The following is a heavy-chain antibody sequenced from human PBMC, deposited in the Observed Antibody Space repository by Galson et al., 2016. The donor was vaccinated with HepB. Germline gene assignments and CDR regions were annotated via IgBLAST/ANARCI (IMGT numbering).Heavy chain of an antibody. V-gene: IGHV3-23*01. J-gene: IGHJ6*04. CDR3: GRDYPTMTDRYPYHVDV. D-gene: IGHD4-17*01. CDR2: ITETGSFA. Sequence: SLRLSCAASGFTLSSSAMTWVRQAPGRGLEWVSAITETGSFAYYADSVRGRFTLSRDTSKNTVYLPMNYLRADDTALYYCGRDYPTMTDRYPYHVDVWGKGTVVTVSS. CDR1: GFTLSSSA.